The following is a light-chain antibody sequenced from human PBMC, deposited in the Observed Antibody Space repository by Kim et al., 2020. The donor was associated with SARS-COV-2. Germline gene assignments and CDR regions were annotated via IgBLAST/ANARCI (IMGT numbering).Light chain of an antibody. Sequence: NFMLTQPHSVSESPGKTVTISCTGSNGNIASNYVQWYQQRPGNVPTTVIYEDNQRPSGVPDRFSGSIDSSSNSASLTISGLKIEDEADYYCQSYDSSNPPLNWVFGGGTKLTVL. CDR3: QSYDSSNPPLNWV. J-gene: IGLJ3*02. V-gene: IGLV6-57*02. CDR2: EDN. CDR1: NGNIASNY.